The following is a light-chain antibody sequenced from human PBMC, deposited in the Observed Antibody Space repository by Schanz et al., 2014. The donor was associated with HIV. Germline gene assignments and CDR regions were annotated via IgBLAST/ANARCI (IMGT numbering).Light chain of an antibody. CDR2: GES. Sequence: NFMLTQPHSVSESPGQTATISCTRSSGNIADSCVQWYQQRPGSAPTSVLYGESQRPSGVPDRFSGSIDRSSNSASLTISGLETEDEADYYCQSYDIANPGVFGGGTKLTVL. J-gene: IGLJ3*02. CDR1: SGNIADSC. V-gene: IGLV6-57*04. CDR3: QSYDIANPGV.